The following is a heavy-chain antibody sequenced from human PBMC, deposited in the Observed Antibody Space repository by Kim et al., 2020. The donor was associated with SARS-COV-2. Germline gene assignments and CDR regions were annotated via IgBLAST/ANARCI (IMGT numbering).Heavy chain of an antibody. J-gene: IGHJ4*02. CDR2: ICGSGSCT. Sequence: GGSLRLSCAASGFTFSTYAMSWVRQAPGKGLEWVSAICGSGSCTYYADSVKGRFTISRDNSKNTLYVQMNSLRAEDTAVYYCATHGGYCGGDYNAPMDYWGQGTLITVAS. CDR1: GFTFSTYA. V-gene: IGHV3-23*01. D-gene: IGHD2-21*02. CDR3: ATHGGYCGGDYNAPMDY.